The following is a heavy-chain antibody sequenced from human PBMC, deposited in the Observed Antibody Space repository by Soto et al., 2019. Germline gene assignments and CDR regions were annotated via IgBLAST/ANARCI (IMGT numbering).Heavy chain of an antibody. J-gene: IGHJ4*02. CDR1: GYTFTGYY. CDR2: INPNSGGT. Sequence: ASVKVSCKASGYTFTGYYMHWVRQAPGQGLEWMGWINPNSGGTNYAQKFQGRVTMTRDTSISTAYMELSRLRSDEKAVYYCARVICGGDCSTFDYWGQGILVTVSS. CDR3: ARVICGGDCSTFDY. D-gene: IGHD2-21*02. V-gene: IGHV1-2*02.